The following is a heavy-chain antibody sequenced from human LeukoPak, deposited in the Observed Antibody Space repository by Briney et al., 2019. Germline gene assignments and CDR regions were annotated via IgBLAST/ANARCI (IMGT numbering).Heavy chain of an antibody. J-gene: IGHJ3*02. CDR2: IYYSGST. CDR1: GGSISSYY. Sequence: SETLSLTCTVSGGSISSYYWSWIRQPPGKGLEWIGYIYYSGSTNYNPSLKSRVTISVDTSKNQFSLKLSSVTAADTAVYYCARDTAGAFDIWGQGTTVTVSS. V-gene: IGHV4-59*01. CDR3: ARDTAGAFDI. D-gene: IGHD4-17*01.